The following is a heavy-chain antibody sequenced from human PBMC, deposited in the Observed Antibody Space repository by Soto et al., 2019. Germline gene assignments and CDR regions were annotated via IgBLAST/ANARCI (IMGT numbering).Heavy chain of an antibody. CDR2: IRDRVHSYST. J-gene: IGHJ4*02. CDR3: VSLWGVTGSRDY. CDR1: GLTFSDHY. V-gene: IGHV3-72*01. Sequence: PGGSLRLSCAVSGLTFSDHYMGWVRQAPGKGLDWVGRIRDRVHSYSTEYAASVKGRFTISRDDSRNSLYLQMNSLKMEDTAVFYCVSLWGVTGSRDYWGRGTLVTVSS. D-gene: IGHD1-20*01.